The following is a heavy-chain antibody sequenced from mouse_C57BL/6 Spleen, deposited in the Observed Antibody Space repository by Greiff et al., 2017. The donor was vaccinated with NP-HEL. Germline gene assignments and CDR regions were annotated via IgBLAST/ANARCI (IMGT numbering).Heavy chain of an antibody. D-gene: IGHD2-4*01. V-gene: IGHV1-31*01. J-gene: IGHJ3*01. CDR3: ARGGYYDYDEGNWDGGFAY. CDR2: IYPYNGVS. CDR1: GYSFTGYY. Sequence: EVQRVESGPELVKPGASVKISCKASGYSFTGYYMHWVKQSHGNILDWIGYIYPYNGVSSYNQKFKGKATLTVDKSSSTAYMELRSLTSEDSAVYYCARGGYYDYDEGNWDGGFAYWGQGTLVTVSA.